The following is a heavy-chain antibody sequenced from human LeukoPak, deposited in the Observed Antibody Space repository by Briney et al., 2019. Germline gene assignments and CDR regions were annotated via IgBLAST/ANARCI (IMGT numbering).Heavy chain of an antibody. D-gene: IGHD4-17*01. Sequence: PGGSLRLSCAASGFTVSSNYMSWVRQAPGKGLEWVSVIYSGGSTYYADSVKGRFTISRDNSKNTLYLQVNSLRAENTAVYYCASDYGDYGGDAFDIWGQGTMVTVSS. CDR2: IYSGGST. CDR1: GFTVSSNY. V-gene: IGHV3-53*01. J-gene: IGHJ3*02. CDR3: ASDYGDYGGDAFDI.